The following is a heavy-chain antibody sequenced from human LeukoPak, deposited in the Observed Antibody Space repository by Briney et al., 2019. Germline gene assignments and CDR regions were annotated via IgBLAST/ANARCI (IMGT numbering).Heavy chain of an antibody. D-gene: IGHD3-10*01. J-gene: IGHJ5*02. CDR2: ISTYNGNT. Sequence: ASVKVSCKASGYTFTSYGISWVRQAPGQGLEWMGWISTYNGNTNYAQKLQGRVTMTTDTSASTAYMELRSLRSDDTAVYYCARDATMVRGVMYNWFDPWGQGTLVTVSS. CDR3: ARDATMVRGVMYNWFDP. CDR1: GYTFTSYG. V-gene: IGHV1-18*01.